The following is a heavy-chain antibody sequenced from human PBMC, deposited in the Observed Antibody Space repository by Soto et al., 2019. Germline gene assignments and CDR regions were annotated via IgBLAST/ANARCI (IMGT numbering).Heavy chain of an antibody. CDR3: ARSGYGTNGVCYTLAWFDP. CDR2: INAGNGNT. J-gene: IGHJ5*02. D-gene: IGHD2-8*01. Sequence: ASVKVSCKASGYTFTSYAMHWVRQAPGQRLEWMGWINAGNGNTKYSQKFQGRVTITRDTSASTAYMELSSLRSEDTAVYYCARSGYGTNGVCYTLAWFDPWGQGTLVTVSS. CDR1: GYTFTSYA. V-gene: IGHV1-3*01.